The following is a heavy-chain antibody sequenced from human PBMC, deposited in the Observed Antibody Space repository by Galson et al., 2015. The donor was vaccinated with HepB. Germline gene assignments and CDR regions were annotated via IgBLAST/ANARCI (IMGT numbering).Heavy chain of an antibody. CDR2: VYPGDSDT. J-gene: IGHJ6*03. D-gene: IGHD6-13*01. Sequence: QSGAEVKKPGESLKIPCKGSGYSFTSYWIGWVRQMPGKGLEWMGIVYPGDSDTRYSPSFQGQVTISADKSISTAYLQWSSLKASDTAMYYCARQGGIAAAGGLYYYMDVWGKGTTVTVSS. V-gene: IGHV5-51*01. CDR1: GYSFTSYW. CDR3: ARQGGIAAAGGLYYYMDV.